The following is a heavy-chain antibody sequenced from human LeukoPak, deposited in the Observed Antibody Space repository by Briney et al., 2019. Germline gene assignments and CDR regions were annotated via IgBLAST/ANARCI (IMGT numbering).Heavy chain of an antibody. CDR3: GRGGETGDRFLYYYYYMDV. CDR2: ISSRSSTI. J-gene: IGHJ6*03. Sequence: GGSLSRSRAASGFTFSSYSMNWLRQAPGKEPEWVSYISSRSSTIYYADSVKGRFTISRDNAKNSLYLQMNSLRAEDTAVYYSGRGGETGDRFLYYYYYMDVWGKGTTVTVSS. D-gene: IGHD7-27*01. V-gene: IGHV3-48*01. CDR1: GFTFSSYS.